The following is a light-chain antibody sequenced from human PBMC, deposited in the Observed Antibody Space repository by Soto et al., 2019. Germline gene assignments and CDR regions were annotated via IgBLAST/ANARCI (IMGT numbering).Light chain of an antibody. CDR3: SSYTTRSVL. CDR1: NSDLGVYNY. Sequence: QSALTQPASVSGSPGQSITISCSGINSDLGVYNYVSWYQHHSGKAPKLVIFEVSNRPSGVSDRFSGSKSGNTASLTISGFQADDEADYYCSSYTTRSVLFGGGTKLTVL. CDR2: EVS. V-gene: IGLV2-14*01. J-gene: IGLJ2*01.